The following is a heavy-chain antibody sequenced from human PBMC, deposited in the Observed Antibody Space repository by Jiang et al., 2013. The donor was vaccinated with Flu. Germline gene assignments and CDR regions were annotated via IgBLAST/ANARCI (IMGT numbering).Heavy chain of an antibody. Sequence: GGGVVQPGRSLRLSCAASGFTFSSYGMHWVRQAPGKGLEWVAVISYDGSNKYYADSVKGRFTISRDNSKNTLYLQMNSLRAEDTAVYYCAKNVYVATIHYWGQGTLVTVSS. J-gene: IGHJ4*02. CDR1: GFTFSSYG. D-gene: IGHD5-12*01. V-gene: IGHV3-30*18. CDR2: ISYDGSNK. CDR3: AKNVYVATIHY.